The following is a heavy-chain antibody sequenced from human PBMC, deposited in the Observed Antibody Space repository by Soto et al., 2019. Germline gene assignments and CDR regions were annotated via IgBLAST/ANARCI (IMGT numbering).Heavy chain of an antibody. CDR2: ISYDGSNK. Sequence: GGSLRLSCAASGFTFSSYAMHWVRQAPGKGLEWVAVISYDGSNKYHADSVKGRFTISRDNSKNTLYLQMNSLRAEDTAVYYCARDQWITMVRGVDYWGQGTLVTVSS. J-gene: IGHJ4*02. D-gene: IGHD3-10*01. CDR1: GFTFSSYA. V-gene: IGHV3-30-3*01. CDR3: ARDQWITMVRGVDY.